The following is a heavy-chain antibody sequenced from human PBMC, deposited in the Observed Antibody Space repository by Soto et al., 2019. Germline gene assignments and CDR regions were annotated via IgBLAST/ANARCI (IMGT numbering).Heavy chain of an antibody. CDR1: GGSFSGYY. D-gene: IGHD3-16*02. CDR2: INHRGST. CDR3: ARGPYYYYVWGSYRH. Sequence: QVQLQQWGAGLLKTSETLSLNCAVYGGSFSGYYWSWSRQPPGKVLEWIGEINHRGSTNYNPTLKSRVTISVGTSKNQFSLKLSSVPAADTAVYYCARGPYYYYVWGSYRHCGQGTLVTVSS. V-gene: IGHV4-34*01. J-gene: IGHJ4*02.